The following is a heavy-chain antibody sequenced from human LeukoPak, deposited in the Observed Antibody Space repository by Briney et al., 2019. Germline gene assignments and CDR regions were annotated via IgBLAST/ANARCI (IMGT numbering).Heavy chain of an antibody. CDR1: GFTFSSYG. Sequence: PGGSLRLSCAAPGFTFSSYGIHWVREAPGKGLEWVAVISYDGSNKYYADSVKGRFTISRDNSKNTLYLQMNSLRAEDTAVYYCAREQLWLAWFDPWGQGTLVTVSS. CDR2: ISYDGSNK. CDR3: AREQLWLAWFDP. V-gene: IGHV3-30*19. J-gene: IGHJ5*02. D-gene: IGHD5-18*01.